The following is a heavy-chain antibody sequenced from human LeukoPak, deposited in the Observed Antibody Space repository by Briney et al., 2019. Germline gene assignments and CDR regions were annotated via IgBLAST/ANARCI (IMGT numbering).Heavy chain of an antibody. V-gene: IGHV3-7*04. D-gene: IGHD1-1*01. CDR2: IKFDESEK. J-gene: IGHJ4*02. CDR3: TRVTTNGYFEY. Sequence: GGSLRLSCAASGFTFGIFWVAWVAKAPGKGLEWVASIKFDESEKHYVDSVKGRFTISRDTAKNSLYLQMNSLGAEDTAEYFCTRVTTNGYFEYWGQGTLVTVSS. CDR1: GFTFGIFW.